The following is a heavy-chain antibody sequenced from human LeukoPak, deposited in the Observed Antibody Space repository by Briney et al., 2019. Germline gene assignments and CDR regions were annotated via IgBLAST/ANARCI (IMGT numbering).Heavy chain of an antibody. CDR3: ARDPKITYYYYYGMDV. CDR1: GGTFSSYA. J-gene: IGHJ6*02. V-gene: IGHV1-69*05. D-gene: IGHD1-14*01. CDR2: IIPIFGTA. Sequence: ASVKVSCKASGGTFSSYAISWVRQAPGQGLEWMGGIIPIFGTANYAQKLQGRVTMTTDTSTSTAYMELRSLRSDDTAVYYCARDPKITYYYYYGMDVWGQGTTVTVSS.